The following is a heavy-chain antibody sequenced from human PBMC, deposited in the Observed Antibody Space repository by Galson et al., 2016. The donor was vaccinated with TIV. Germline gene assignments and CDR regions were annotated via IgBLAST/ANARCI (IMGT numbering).Heavy chain of an antibody. CDR1: GYTFGNYG. D-gene: IGHD2-2*02. CDR3: ARESDCSSGTCYSRAFDD. V-gene: IGHV1-18*04. CDR2: ISASNGDT. Sequence: SVKVSCKASGYTFGNYGISWMRQAPGQGLEWVGWISASNGDTNYARKFQGRITMTKDTFTSTVFMELGSLRSEDTAVFYCARESDCSSGTCYSRAFDDWGQGTPVTVSS. J-gene: IGHJ4*02.